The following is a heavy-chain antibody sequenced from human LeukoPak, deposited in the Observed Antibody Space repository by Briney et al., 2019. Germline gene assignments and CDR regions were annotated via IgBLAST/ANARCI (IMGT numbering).Heavy chain of an antibody. CDR1: GFTFSDYY. CDR3: ARDPLYCSSTSCYDY. V-gene: IGHV3-11*04. Sequence: GGSLRLSCAASGFTFSDYYMSWIRQAPGKGLEWVSYISGSGSTIYYADSVKGRFTISRDNANNSLYLQMNSPRAEDTAVYYCARDPLYCSSTSCYDYWGQGTLVTVSS. J-gene: IGHJ4*02. D-gene: IGHD2-2*01. CDR2: ISGSGSTI.